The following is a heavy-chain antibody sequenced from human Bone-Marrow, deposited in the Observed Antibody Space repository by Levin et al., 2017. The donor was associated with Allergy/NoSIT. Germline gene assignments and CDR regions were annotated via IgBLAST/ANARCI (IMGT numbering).Heavy chain of an antibody. CDR3: VRGAYFIDSDRRLDY. J-gene: IGHJ4*02. Sequence: SETLSLTCSVSGASITSADYYWTWVRQPPGKGLEWIGYIFYTGTTHYNPSLKSRVSISVDMSKSQFSLKLNSVTAADTAVYYCVRGAYFIDSDRRLDYWGQGTLVTVSS. CDR2: IFYTGTT. D-gene: IGHD3-16*01. CDR1: GASITSADYY. V-gene: IGHV4-30-4*01.